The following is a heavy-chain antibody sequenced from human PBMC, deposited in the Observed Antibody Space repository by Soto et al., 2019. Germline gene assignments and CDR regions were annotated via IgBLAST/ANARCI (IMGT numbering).Heavy chain of an antibody. CDR2: IYHSGST. CDR1: GGSISSSNW. J-gene: IGHJ6*02. V-gene: IGHV4-4*02. CDR3: ASRISSSWSDGPYYYYGMDV. D-gene: IGHD6-13*01. Sequence: QVQLQESGPGLVKPSGTLSLTCAVSGGSISSSNWWSWVRQPPGKGLGWIGEIYHSGSTNYNPSLKSRVTISVDKSKNQFSLKLSSVTAADTAVYYCASRISSSWSDGPYYYYGMDVWGQGTTVTVSS.